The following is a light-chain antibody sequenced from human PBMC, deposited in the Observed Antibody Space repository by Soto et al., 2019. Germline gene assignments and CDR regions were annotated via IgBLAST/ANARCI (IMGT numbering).Light chain of an antibody. CDR1: SFNIGSNP. J-gene: IGLJ2*01. V-gene: IGLV1-44*01. Sequence: QSVLTQPPSASGTPGHIVTISCSGTSFNIGSNPLNWYQQLPGTAPKLLIYSYNQRPSGVPDRFSGSKSGTSASLAISGLQSEDEADYFCSACDDSLNGVLFGGGTKLTVL. CDR3: SACDDSLNGVL. CDR2: SYN.